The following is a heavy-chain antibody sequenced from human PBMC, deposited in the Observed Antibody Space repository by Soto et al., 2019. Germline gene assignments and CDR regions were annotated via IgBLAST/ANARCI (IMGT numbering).Heavy chain of an antibody. J-gene: IGHJ4*02. V-gene: IGHV4-31*03. CDR1: GGSISSGGYY. CDR3: AAQKAGREYYFGY. CDR2: IYYSGST. D-gene: IGHD3-10*01. Sequence: SETLSLTCTVSGGSISSGGYYWSWIRQHPGKGLEWIGYIYYSGSTYYNPSLKSRVTISVDTSKNQFSLKLSSVTAADTAVYYCAAQKAGREYYFGYWGQGTLVTVSS.